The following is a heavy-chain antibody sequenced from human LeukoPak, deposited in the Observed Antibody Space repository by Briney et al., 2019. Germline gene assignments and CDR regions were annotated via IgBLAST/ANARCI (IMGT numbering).Heavy chain of an antibody. CDR1: GFTFSSYG. CDR2: IWYDGSNK. Sequence: PGGSLRLSCAASGFTFSSYGMHWVRQAPGKGLEGVAVIWYDGSNKYYADSVKGRFTISRDNSRNTLYLQMNSLRAEDTAVYYCARGETVAGTFDYWGQGTLVTVSS. V-gene: IGHV3-33*01. D-gene: IGHD6-19*01. CDR3: ARGETVAGTFDY. J-gene: IGHJ4*02.